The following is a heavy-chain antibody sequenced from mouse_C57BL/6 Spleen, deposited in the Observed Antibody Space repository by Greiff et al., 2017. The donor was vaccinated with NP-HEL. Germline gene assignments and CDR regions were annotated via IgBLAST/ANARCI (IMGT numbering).Heavy chain of an antibody. D-gene: IGHD2-14*01. CDR1: GYSITSGYG. CDR2: ISYSGST. Sequence: EVQLQQSGPGLVKPSQSLSLTCTVTGYSITSGYGWNWIRQFPGNKLEWMGYISYSGSTNYNPYLKSRISITLDTSRNPSFLQLNSVTTKDTATYYCARTDRIKYWVQGTTLTVSS. V-gene: IGHV3-2*02. J-gene: IGHJ2*01. CDR3: ARTDRIKY.